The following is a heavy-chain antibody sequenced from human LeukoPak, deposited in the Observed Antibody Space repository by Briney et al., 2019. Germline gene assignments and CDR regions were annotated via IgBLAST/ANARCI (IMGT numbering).Heavy chain of an antibody. D-gene: IGHD2-15*01. CDR1: GYALTGYY. J-gene: IGHJ6*04. V-gene: IGHV1-2*06. CDR2: INPNSGGT. CDR3: ARGSVAAAYGSGGYCPLDV. Sequence: ASVKLSCKASGYALTGYYIHWLRNAPGQGLELKGRINPNSGGTNYAQTVQGRVTMTRDTSISTAYLELSRLRSDDTAVYYCARGSVAAAYGSGGYCPLDVWGKGTTVTVSS.